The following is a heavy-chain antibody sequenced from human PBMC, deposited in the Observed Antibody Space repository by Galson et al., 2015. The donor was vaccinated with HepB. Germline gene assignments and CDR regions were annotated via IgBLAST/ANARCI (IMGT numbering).Heavy chain of an antibody. CDR1: GYTFTSYG. Sequence: SVKVSCKASGYTFTSYGITWVRQAPGQGLEWMGWISAFNGYTNYAQKLQGRLTMTTDTSTGTAYMELRSLRSDDTAVYYCARSEGDYYGSGSYYDYWGQGTLVAVSS. J-gene: IGHJ4*02. CDR2: ISAFNGYT. D-gene: IGHD3-10*01. CDR3: ARSEGDYYGSGSYYDY. V-gene: IGHV1-18*01.